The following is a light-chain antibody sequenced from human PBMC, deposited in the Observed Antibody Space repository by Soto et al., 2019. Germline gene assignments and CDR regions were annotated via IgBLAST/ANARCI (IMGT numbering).Light chain of an antibody. J-gene: IGLJ2*01. CDR3: AAWDDSLNGHVV. V-gene: IGLV1-44*01. CDR2: RNN. Sequence: QSVLTQPPSASGTPGQRVTISCSGSSSNIGSNTVNWYQQLPGTAPKLLIYRNNQRPSGVPDRFSGSKSGTSASLAISGLQSEDEAVYYCAAWDDSLNGHVVFGGGTKLTVL. CDR1: SSNIGSNT.